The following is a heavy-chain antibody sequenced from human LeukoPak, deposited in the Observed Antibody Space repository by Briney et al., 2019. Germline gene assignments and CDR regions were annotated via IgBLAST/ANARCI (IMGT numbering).Heavy chain of an antibody. J-gene: IGHJ5*02. V-gene: IGHV4-59*01. D-gene: IGHD5-12*01. Sequence: ASETLSLTCTVSGGSIGSYYWSWIRQPPGKGLEWIGHISYSGSTNYNPSLKSRATISVDTSKNQFSLKLSSVTAADTAVYYCARGGSGYALNWFDPWGQGTLVTVSS. CDR2: ISYSGST. CDR3: ARGGSGYALNWFDP. CDR1: GGSIGSYY.